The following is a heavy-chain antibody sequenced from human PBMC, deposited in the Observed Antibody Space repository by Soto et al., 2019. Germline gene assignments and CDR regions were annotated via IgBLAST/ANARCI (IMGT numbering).Heavy chain of an antibody. CDR2: IYYSGST. Sequence: SETLSLTCTVSGGSISSYYWSWIRQPPGKGLEWIGYIYYSGSTNYNPSLKSRVTISVDTSKNQFSLKLSSVTAADTAVYYCARDRRGVTKYYYYYYGMDVWGQGTTVTVSS. J-gene: IGHJ6*02. D-gene: IGHD2-21*02. CDR1: GGSISSYY. CDR3: ARDRRGVTKYYYYYYGMDV. V-gene: IGHV4-59*12.